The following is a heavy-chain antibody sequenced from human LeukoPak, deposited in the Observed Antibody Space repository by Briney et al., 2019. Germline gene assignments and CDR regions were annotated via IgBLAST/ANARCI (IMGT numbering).Heavy chain of an antibody. V-gene: IGHV1-69*13. D-gene: IGHD5-18*01. CDR2: IIPIFGTA. Sequence: GASVKVSCKASGGTFSSYAISWVRQAPGRGLEWMGGIIPIFGTANYAQKFQGRVTITADESTSTAYMELSSLRSEDTAVYYCATFRGYSYDPHFDYWGQGTLVTVSS. J-gene: IGHJ4*02. CDR3: ATFRGYSYDPHFDY. CDR1: GGTFSSYA.